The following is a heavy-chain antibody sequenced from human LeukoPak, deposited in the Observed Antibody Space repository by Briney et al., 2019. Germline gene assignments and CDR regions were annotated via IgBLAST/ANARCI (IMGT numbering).Heavy chain of an antibody. Sequence: SETLSLTCAVYGGSFSGYHWTWIRQSPGKGLEWIGDINPSGSTYYNPSLKSRLTISVDTSKNQFSLKLRSVTAADTAVYYCARGPGGGLVDYWGQGALVTVSS. D-gene: IGHD4-23*01. CDR2: INPSGST. V-gene: IGHV4-34*01. CDR3: ARGPGGGLVDY. J-gene: IGHJ4*02. CDR1: GGSFSGYH.